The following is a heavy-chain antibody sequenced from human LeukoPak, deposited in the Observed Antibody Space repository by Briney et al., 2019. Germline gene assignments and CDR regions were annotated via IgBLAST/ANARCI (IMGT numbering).Heavy chain of an antibody. CDR1: GGSFSGHY. J-gene: IGHJ4*02. V-gene: IGHV4-34*01. CDR3: ARHAHAYSSSFNY. D-gene: IGHD6-13*01. CDR2: INHSGST. Sequence: SETLSLTCAVYGGSFSGHYWSWIRQPPGKGLEWIGEINHSGSTNYNPSLKSRVTISVDTSKNQFSLKLSSVTAADTAVYYCARHAHAYSSSFNYWGQGTLVTVSS.